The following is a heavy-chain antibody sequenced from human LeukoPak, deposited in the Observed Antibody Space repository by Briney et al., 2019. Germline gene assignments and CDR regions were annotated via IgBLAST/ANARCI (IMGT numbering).Heavy chain of an antibody. CDR2: IYYSGST. J-gene: IGHJ5*02. CDR1: GDSISSYY. Sequence: ASETLSLTCIVSGDSISSYYWSWIRQPPGKGLEWIGYIYYSGSTNYNPSLKSRVTISVDTSKNQFSLKLSSVTAADTAVYYCARERLGSYYDFWSGYTPPGWFDPWGQGTLVTVSS. V-gene: IGHV4-59*12. D-gene: IGHD3-3*01. CDR3: ARERLGSYYDFWSGYTPPGWFDP.